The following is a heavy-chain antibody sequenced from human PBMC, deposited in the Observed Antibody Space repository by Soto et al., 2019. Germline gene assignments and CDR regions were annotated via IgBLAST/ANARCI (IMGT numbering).Heavy chain of an antibody. CDR2: IYYNGHA. Sequence: SETLSLTCSVSGGAINTNNYCLICIRQSPGQVLEWIGNIYYNGHANYNPSLKGRVTISQDMSKNQFFLKLTSMTAADTAIYYCATIMVPASRHIDFDYWGQGTLVTVSS. CDR3: ATIMVPASRHIDFDY. D-gene: IGHD2-21*02. CDR1: GGAINTNNYC. J-gene: IGHJ4*02. V-gene: IGHV4-39*01.